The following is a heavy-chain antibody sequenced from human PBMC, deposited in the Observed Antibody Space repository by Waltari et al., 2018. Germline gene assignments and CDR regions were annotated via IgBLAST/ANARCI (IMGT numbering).Heavy chain of an antibody. V-gene: IGHV1-69*02. CDR3: AAATKSYGLDV. D-gene: IGHD2-8*01. CDR2: IIPILGIE. Sequence: QVQLVQSGAEVKKPGSSVKVSCKVPGDTFSSHTISWVRQAPGQGLEWMGRIIPILGIEDYAQKFQGRVTITADKSTNTAYMELSSLRSEDTAVYYCAAATKSYGLDVWGLGTTVTVSS. CDR1: GDTFSSHT. J-gene: IGHJ6*02.